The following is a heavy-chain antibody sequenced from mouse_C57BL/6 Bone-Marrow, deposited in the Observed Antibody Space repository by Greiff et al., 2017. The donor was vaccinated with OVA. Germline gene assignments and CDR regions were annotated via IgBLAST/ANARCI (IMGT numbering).Heavy chain of an antibody. V-gene: IGHV1-82*01. CDR2: IYPGDGDT. J-gene: IGHJ3*01. Sequence: LVESGPELVKPGASVKISCKASGYAFSSSWMNWVKQRPGKGLEWIGRIYPGDGDTNYNGKFKGKATLTADKSSSTAYMQLSSLTSEDSAVDFCARATTVVAPFAYWGQGTLVTVSA. D-gene: IGHD1-1*01. CDR1: GYAFSSSW. CDR3: ARATTVVAPFAY.